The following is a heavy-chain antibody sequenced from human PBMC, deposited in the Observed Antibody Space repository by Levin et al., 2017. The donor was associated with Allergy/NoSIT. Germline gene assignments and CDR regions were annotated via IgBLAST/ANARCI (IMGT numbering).Heavy chain of an antibody. V-gene: IGHV4-59*01. J-gene: IGHJ6*02. CDR1: GGSISSYY. CDR2: IYYSGST. CDR3: ARDYYDSSGYSSYYYYGMDV. Sequence: GSLRLSCTVSGGSISSYYWSWIRQPPGKGLEWIGYIYYSGSTNYNPSLKSRVTISVDTSKNQFSLKLSSVTAADTAVYYCARDYYDSSGYSSYYYYGMDVWGQGTTVTVSS. D-gene: IGHD3-22*01.